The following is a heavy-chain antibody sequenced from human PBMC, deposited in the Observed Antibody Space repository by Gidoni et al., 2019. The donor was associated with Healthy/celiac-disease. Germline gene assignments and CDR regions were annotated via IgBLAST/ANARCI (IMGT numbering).Heavy chain of an antibody. CDR1: GFTFSNAW. CDR3: TTDSEAEYYYDSSGYYRFDY. J-gene: IGHJ4*02. CDR2: IKSKTDGGTT. D-gene: IGHD3-22*01. Sequence: EVQLVESGGGLVKPGGSLRLSCAASGFTFSNAWMSWVRQAPGKGLEWVGRIKSKTDGGTTDYAAPVKGRFTISRDDSKNTLYLQMNSLKTEDTAVYYCTTDSEAEYYYDSSGYYRFDYWGQGTLVTVSS. V-gene: IGHV3-15*01.